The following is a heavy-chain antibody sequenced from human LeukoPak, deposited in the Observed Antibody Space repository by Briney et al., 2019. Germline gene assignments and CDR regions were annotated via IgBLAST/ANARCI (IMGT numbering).Heavy chain of an antibody. Sequence: GGSLRLSCAASGFTFSSYAMSRVRQAPGKGLEWVSAISGSGGSTYYADSVKGRFTISRDNSKNTLYLQMNSLRAEDTAVYYCASSWSLLDAFDIWGQGTMVTVSS. J-gene: IGHJ3*02. D-gene: IGHD6-6*01. CDR3: ASSWSLLDAFDI. CDR1: GFTFSSYA. CDR2: ISGSGGST. V-gene: IGHV3-23*01.